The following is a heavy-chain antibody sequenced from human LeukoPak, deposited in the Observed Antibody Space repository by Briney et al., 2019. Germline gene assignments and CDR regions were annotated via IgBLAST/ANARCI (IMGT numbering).Heavy chain of an antibody. CDR3: ARQVGVDDAFDI. J-gene: IGHJ3*02. CDR1: GFTFNTYS. V-gene: IGHV3-21*01. CDR2: ISSGSSYI. Sequence: GGSLRLSCAASGFTFNTYSVNWVRQAPGKGLEWVSSISSGSSYIFYADSMKGRFTISRDNAKTSLYLQMNSLRAEDTAVYYCARQVGVDDAFDIWGQGTKVTVSS. D-gene: IGHD1-26*01.